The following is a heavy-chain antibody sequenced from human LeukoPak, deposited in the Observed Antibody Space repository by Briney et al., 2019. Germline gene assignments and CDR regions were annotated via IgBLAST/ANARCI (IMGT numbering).Heavy chain of an antibody. CDR1: GFTFSSFW. J-gene: IGHJ6*03. V-gene: IGHV3-7*01. Sequence: GGSLRLSCAASGFTFSSFWMTWVRQAPGKGLEWLAFIKQDENEISYGDPVKGRFTISSANVNNLLFLTTTRLNSEDTALYYCATATGTLRVSNFPAGREHFYYSMDLWGKGTAVTVSS. CDR2: IKQDENEI. D-gene: IGHD4-17*01. CDR3: ATATGTLRVSNFPAGREHFYYSMDL.